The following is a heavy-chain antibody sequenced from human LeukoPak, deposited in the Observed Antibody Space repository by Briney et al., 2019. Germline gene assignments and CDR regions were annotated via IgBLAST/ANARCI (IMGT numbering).Heavy chain of an antibody. CDR1: GFTFSSYA. V-gene: IGHV3-30-3*01. J-gene: IGHJ5*02. D-gene: IGHD4-17*01. CDR2: ISYDGSNK. CDR3: ARGLCTVTTCDNWFDP. Sequence: GGSLRLSCAASGFTFSSYAMHWVRQAPGKGLEWVAVISYDGSNKYYADSVKGRFTISRDNSKNTLYLQMNSLRAEDTAVYYCARGLCTVTTCDNWFDPWGQGTLVTVSS.